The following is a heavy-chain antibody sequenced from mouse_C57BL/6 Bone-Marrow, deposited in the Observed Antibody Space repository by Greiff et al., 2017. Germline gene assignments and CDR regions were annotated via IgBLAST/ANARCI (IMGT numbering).Heavy chain of an antibody. D-gene: IGHD2-2*01. CDR2: IYPGSGST. CDR1: GYTFTSYW. CDR3: AREGIYYGSSYAMDY. J-gene: IGHJ4*01. V-gene: IGHV1-55*01. Sequence: QVQLQQPGAELVKPGASVKMSCKASGYTFTSYWITWVKQRPGQGLEWLGDIYPGSGSTNYNEKFKSKATLTVDTSSSTAYMQLSSLTSEDSAVYYCAREGIYYGSSYAMDYWGQGTSVTVSS.